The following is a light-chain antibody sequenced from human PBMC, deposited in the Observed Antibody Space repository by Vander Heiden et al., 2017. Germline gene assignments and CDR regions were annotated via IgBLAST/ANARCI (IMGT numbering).Light chain of an antibody. CDR2: EDN. CDR3: QSFDGFSWV. V-gene: IGLV6-57*01. J-gene: IGLJ3*02. CDR1: SGSIASGY. Sequence: NFMLTQPHSVLASPGKTVTISCTRSSGSIASGYVQWYQQRPGRSPTTVIYEDNQRPSGVPDRFSGSIDSSSNSASLTISGLQTEDEADYYCQSFDGFSWVFGGGTQLTVL.